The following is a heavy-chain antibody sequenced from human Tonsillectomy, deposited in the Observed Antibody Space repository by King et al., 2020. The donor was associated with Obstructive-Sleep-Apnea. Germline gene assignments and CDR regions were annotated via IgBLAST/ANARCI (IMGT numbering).Heavy chain of an antibody. J-gene: IGHJ4*02. CDR3: ARYTSSWYGYFDY. CDR2: IYYTWST. Sequence: QLQESGPGLVKPSETLSLTCTVSGGSISSYYWSWIRQPPGKGLEWIGYIYYTWSTNYNPSLKSRVTISLDTSKNQFSLKLNSVTAADTAVYYCARYTSSWYGYFDYWGQGTLVTVSS. D-gene: IGHD6-13*01. CDR1: GGSISSYY. V-gene: IGHV4-59*08.